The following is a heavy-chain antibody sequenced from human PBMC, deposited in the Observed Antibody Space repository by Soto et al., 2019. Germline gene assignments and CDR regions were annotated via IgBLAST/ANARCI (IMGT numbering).Heavy chain of an antibody. CDR3: AKGTRGGSGSLGHFDY. CDR1: GFTFSSYA. D-gene: IGHD6-25*01. J-gene: IGHJ4*02. Sequence: EVQLLESGGGLVQPGGSLRLSCAASGFTFSSYAMSWVRQAPGKGLEWVSAISDGGGRTSYEDSVKGRFTISRDNSKNAPYLDMNSLTVEDATLYYCAKGTRGGSGSLGHFDYWGQGTLVTVSS. CDR2: ISDGGGRT. V-gene: IGHV3-23*01.